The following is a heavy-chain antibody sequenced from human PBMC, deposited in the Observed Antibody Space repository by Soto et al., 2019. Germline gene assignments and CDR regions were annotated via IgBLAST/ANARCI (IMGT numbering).Heavy chain of an antibody. D-gene: IGHD6-6*01. V-gene: IGHV1-69*08. J-gene: IGHJ6*03. CDR2: IIPILGIA. CDR3: ARDEVAARPLIGHYMDV. Sequence: QVQLVQSGAEVKKPGSSVKVSCKASGGTFSSYTISWVRQAPGQGLEWMGRIIPILGIANYAQKFQGRVTITADKSTSTAYMELSSLRSEDTAVYYCARDEVAARPLIGHYMDVWGKGTTVTVSS. CDR1: GGTFSSYT.